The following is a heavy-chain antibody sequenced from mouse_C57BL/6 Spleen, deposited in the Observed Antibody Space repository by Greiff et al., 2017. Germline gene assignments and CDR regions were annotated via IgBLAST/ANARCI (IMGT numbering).Heavy chain of an antibody. CDR3: AREDDWYFDV. CDR1: GYTFPDYY. J-gene: IGHJ1*03. CDR2: IYPGSGNT. V-gene: IGHV1-76*01. Sequence: VQLPQSGAELVRPGASVKLSCKASGYTFPDYYINWVKPRPGQGLAWISRIYPGSGNTYYNEKFKGKATLTAEKSSSTAYMQLSSLTSEDSAVYFCAREDDWYFDVWGTGTTVTVSS.